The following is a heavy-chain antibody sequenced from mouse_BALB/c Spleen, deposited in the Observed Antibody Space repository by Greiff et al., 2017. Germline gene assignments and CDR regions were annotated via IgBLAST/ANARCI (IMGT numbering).Heavy chain of an antibody. CDR2: ISSGGSYT. J-gene: IGHJ2*01. CDR1: GFTFSSYA. V-gene: IGHV5-9-4*01. Sequence: EVQLVESGGGLVKPGGSLKLSCAASGFTFSSYAMSWVRQSPEKRLEWVAEISSGGSYTYYPDTVTGRFTISRDNAKNTLYLEMSSLRSEDTAMYYCARGGDYYGSSHYFDYWGQGTTLTVSS. D-gene: IGHD1-1*01. CDR3: ARGGDYYGSSHYFDY.